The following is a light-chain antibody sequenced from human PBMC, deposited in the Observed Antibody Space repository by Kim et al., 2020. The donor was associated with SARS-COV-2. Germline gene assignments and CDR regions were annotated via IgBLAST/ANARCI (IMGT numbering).Light chain of an antibody. CDR3: QQYQT. V-gene: IGKV3-20*01. CDR1: QSVSSNY. CDR2: AAS. Sequence: TLSLSPGERATLSCRASQSVSSNYLSWYQQKPGQAPRLLIYAASNRATGIPDRFNGGGSGTDFTLVISGLEPEDFAVYFCQQYQTFGQGTKVDIK. J-gene: IGKJ1*01.